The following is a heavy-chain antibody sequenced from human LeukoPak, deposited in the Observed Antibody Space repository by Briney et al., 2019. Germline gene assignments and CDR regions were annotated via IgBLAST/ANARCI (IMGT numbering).Heavy chain of an antibody. V-gene: IGHV3-9*01. CDR2: ISWNSGSI. CDR3: ARDRRYSGSYPLD. J-gene: IGHJ4*02. D-gene: IGHD1-26*01. CDR1: GFTFDDYA. Sequence: GGSLRLSCAASGFTFDDYAMHWVRQAPGKGLEWVSGISWNSGSIGYADSVKGRFTISRDNSKNTLYLQMNSLRAEDTAVYYCARDRRYSGSYPLDWGQGTLVTVSS.